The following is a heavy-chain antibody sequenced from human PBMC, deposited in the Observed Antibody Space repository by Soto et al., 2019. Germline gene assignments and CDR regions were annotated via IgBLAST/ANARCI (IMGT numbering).Heavy chain of an antibody. V-gene: IGHV3-64*01. CDR3: AREAHSSGWYSEYFDY. CDR2: ISSNGGST. D-gene: IGHD6-19*01. J-gene: IGHJ4*02. CDR1: GFTFSSYA. Sequence: SGGSLRLSCAASGFTFSSYAMHWVRQAPGKGLEYVSAISSNGGSTYYANSVKGRFTISRDNSKNTLYLQMGSLRAEDMAVYYCAREAHSSGWYSEYFDYWGQGTLVTVSS.